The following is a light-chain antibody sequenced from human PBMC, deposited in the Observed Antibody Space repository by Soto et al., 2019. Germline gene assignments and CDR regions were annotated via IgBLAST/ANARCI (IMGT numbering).Light chain of an antibody. CDR1: QSISSY. CDR3: QQHYITPPAT. V-gene: IGKV1-39*01. CDR2: AAS. J-gene: IGKJ3*01. Sequence: DIQMTQSPSSLSASVGDRVTITCRASQSISSYLNWYQQKPGKAPKLLIYAASRLQSGVPSRFSGGRCGTHFTPTITSLQPEDLSTYYSQQHYITPPATFGPGTKVDIK.